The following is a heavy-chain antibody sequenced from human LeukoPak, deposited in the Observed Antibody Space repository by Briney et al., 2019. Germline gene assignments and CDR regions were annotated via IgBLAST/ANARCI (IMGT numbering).Heavy chain of an antibody. CDR2: ISSSGSVI. CDR1: GFTLSSYE. Sequence: GGALRLSCAASGFTLSSYEMNWVRQAPGKGLEWVSYISSSGSVIYYADSGKGRFTISRDNAKKSLYLQMNSLRVEDTAVYYCARDGGSGSYYSDYWGQGTLVTVSS. D-gene: IGHD3-10*01. CDR3: ARDGGSGSYYSDY. J-gene: IGHJ4*02. V-gene: IGHV3-48*03.